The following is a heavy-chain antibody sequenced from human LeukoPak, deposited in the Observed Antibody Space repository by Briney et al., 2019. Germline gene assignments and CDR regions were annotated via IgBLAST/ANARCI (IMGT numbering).Heavy chain of an antibody. J-gene: IGHJ5*02. Sequence: GRSLRLSCAASGFTFSSYAMHWVRQAPGKGLEWVAVISYDGSNKYYADSVKGRFTISRDNSKNTLYLQMNSLRAEDTTVYYCARGVVPGAVVGFDPWGQGTLVTVSS. CDR3: ARGVVPGAVVGFDP. D-gene: IGHD2-2*01. CDR1: GFTFSSYA. CDR2: ISYDGSNK. V-gene: IGHV3-30-3*01.